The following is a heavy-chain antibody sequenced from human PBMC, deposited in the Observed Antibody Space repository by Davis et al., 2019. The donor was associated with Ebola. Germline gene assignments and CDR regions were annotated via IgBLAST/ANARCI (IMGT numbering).Heavy chain of an antibody. CDR2: INPSGGST. CDR3: ARDGGDFWSGYYSPVSF. Sequence: AASVKVSCKASGYTFTSYYMHWVRQAPGQGLEWMGIINPSGGSTSYAQKFQGRVTMTRDTSTSTVYMELSSLRSEDTAVYYCARDGGDFWSGYYSPVSFWGQGTLVTVSS. V-gene: IGHV1-46*01. CDR1: GYTFTSYY. D-gene: IGHD3-3*01. J-gene: IGHJ4*02.